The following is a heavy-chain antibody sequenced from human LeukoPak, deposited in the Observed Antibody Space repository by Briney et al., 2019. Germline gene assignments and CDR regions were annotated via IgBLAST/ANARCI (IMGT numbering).Heavy chain of an antibody. CDR3: ASSGSGPVVADYYGMDV. J-gene: IGHJ6*02. Sequence: ASVKVSCKASGGTFSSYAISWVRQAPGQGLEWMGGIIPIFGTANYAQKFQGRVTITVDESTSTAYMELSSLRSEDTAVYYCASSGSGPVVADYYGMDVWGQGTTVTVSS. CDR1: GGTFSSYA. D-gene: IGHD2-15*01. CDR2: IIPIFGTA. V-gene: IGHV1-69*13.